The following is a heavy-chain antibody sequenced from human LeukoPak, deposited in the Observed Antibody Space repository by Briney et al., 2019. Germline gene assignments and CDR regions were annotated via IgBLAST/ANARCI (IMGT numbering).Heavy chain of an antibody. V-gene: IGHV3-21*04. Sequence: GGSLRLSCAASGFTFSSYSMNWVRQAPGKGLEWVSSISSSNSYIYYADSVKGRFTISRDNSKNTLYLQMNSLRAEDTAVYYCAKVTYGSGTYGAFDSWGQGTLVTVSS. D-gene: IGHD3-10*01. CDR3: AKVTYGSGTYGAFDS. CDR1: GFTFSSYS. J-gene: IGHJ4*02. CDR2: ISSSNSYI.